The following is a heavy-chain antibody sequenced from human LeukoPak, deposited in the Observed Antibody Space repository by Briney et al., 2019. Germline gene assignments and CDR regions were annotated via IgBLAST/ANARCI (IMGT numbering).Heavy chain of an antibody. V-gene: IGHV1-69*05. D-gene: IGHD6-19*01. CDR1: GGTFSSYA. J-gene: IGHJ4*02. CDR3: ARPPRSGWYVIGVASDN. Sequence: ASVKVSCKASGGTFSSYAISWVRQAPGQGLEWMGGIIPIFGTANYAQKFQGRVTITTDESTSTAYMELNSLRAEDTAVYYCARPPRSGWYVIGVASDNWGQGTLVTVSS. CDR2: IIPIFGTA.